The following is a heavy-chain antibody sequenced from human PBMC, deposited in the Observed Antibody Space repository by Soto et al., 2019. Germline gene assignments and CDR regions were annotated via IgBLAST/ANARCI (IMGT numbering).Heavy chain of an antibody. CDR1: GGSISSGGYY. CDR3: ARDHHCSGGSCYSYPWFDP. Sequence: SETLSLTCTVSGGSISSGGYYWSWIRQHPGKGLEWIGYIYYSGSASYYNPSLKSRVTISIDTSKNHFSLKLSSVTAADTAVYYCARDHHCSGGSCYSYPWFDPWGQGTLVTVSS. D-gene: IGHD2-15*01. CDR2: IYYSGSAS. J-gene: IGHJ5*02. V-gene: IGHV4-31*03.